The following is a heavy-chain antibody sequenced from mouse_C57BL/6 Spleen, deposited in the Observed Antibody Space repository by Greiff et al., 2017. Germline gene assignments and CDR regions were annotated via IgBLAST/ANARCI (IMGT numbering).Heavy chain of an antibody. D-gene: IGHD3-2*02. CDR2: IDPSDSET. CDR3: ASTAQAQYYYAMDY. CDR1: GYTFNSYW. V-gene: IGHV1-52*01. J-gene: IGHJ4*01. Sequence: QVQLQQPGAELVRPGSSVKLSCKASGYTFNSYWMHWVKQRPIQGLDWIGNIDPSDSETHYNQKFKDKATLTVDKSSSTAYMQLSSLTSEDSAFYYCASTAQAQYYYAMDYWGQGTSVTVSS.